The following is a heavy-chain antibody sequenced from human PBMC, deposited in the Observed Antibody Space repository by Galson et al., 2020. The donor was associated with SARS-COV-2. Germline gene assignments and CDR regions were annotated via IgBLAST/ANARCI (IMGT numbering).Heavy chain of an antibody. J-gene: IGHJ5*02. CDR2: ISYDGSNK. V-gene: IGHV3-30*18. CDR3: AKVGTVTTLPSWFDP. CDR1: GFTFSSYG. D-gene: IGHD4-17*01. Sequence: GWSLRLSCAASGFTFSSYGMHWVRQAPGKGLEWVAVISYDGSNKYYADSVKGRFTISRDNSKNTLYLQMNSLRAEDMAVYYCAKVGTVTTLPSWFDPWGQGTLVTVSS.